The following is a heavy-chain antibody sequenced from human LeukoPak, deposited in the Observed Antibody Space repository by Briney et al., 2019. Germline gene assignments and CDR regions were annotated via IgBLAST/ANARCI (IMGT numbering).Heavy chain of an antibody. Sequence: PSETLSLTCAVSGGSISSSNWWSWVRQPPGKGLEWIGEIYHSGSTNYNPSLKSRVTISVDKSKNQSSLKLSSVTAADTAVYYCARTGYSSGWPHFDYWGQGTLVTVSS. V-gene: IGHV4-4*02. J-gene: IGHJ4*02. D-gene: IGHD6-19*01. CDR3: ARTGYSSGWPHFDY. CDR1: GGSISSSNW. CDR2: IYHSGST.